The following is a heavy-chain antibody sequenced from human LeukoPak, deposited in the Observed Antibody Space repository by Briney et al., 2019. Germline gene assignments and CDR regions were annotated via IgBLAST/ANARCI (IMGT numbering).Heavy chain of an antibody. D-gene: IGHD3-16*02. CDR3: AKVYDYVWGSYRAPFDY. CDR1: GFALTTYS. V-gene: IGHV3-21*04. CDR2: ISSSSSYI. Sequence: GGSLRLSCAASGFALTTYSMNWVRQAPGKGLEWVSSISSSSSYIYYADSVKGRFTISRDNSKNTLYLQMNSLRAEDTAVYYCAKVYDYVWGSYRAPFDYWGQGTLVTVSS. J-gene: IGHJ4*02.